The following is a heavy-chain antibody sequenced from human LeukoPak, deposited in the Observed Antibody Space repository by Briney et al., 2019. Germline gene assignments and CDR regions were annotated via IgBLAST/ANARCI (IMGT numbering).Heavy chain of an antibody. CDR3: ARSQWLAGGHWFDP. J-gene: IGHJ5*02. CDR2: IYYSGST. D-gene: IGHD6-19*01. V-gene: IGHV4-59*01. Sequence: SETLSLTCTVSGGSISSYYWSWIRQPPGKGLEWIGYIYYSGSTNYNPSLKSRVTVSVDTSKNQFSLKLSSVTAADTAVYYCARSQWLAGGHWFDPWGQGTLVTVSS. CDR1: GGSISSYY.